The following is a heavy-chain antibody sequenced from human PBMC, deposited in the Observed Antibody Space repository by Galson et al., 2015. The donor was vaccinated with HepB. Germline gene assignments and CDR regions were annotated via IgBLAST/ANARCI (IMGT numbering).Heavy chain of an antibody. J-gene: IGHJ4*02. Sequence: PALVKPTQTLTLTCTFSGFSLSASGVGVGWIRQPPGKALEWLAFIYWNDDKHCSPSLKNRVTITKDTSKNQVVLTMTNVDPVDTATYFCAHSLGLVGPRFDYWGQGTLVTVSS. CDR2: IYWNDDK. D-gene: IGHD3-16*01. V-gene: IGHV2-5*01. CDR3: AHSLGLVGPRFDY. CDR1: GFSLSASGVG.